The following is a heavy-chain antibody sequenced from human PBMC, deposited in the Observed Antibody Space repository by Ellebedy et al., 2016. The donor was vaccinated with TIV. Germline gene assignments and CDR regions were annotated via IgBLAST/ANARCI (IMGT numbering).Heavy chain of an antibody. V-gene: IGHV3-30*04. D-gene: IGHD1-26*01. CDR2: ISYDGSNK. CDR3: AREVGATFGSSAPDY. Sequence: GGSLRLXCAASGFTFSSYAMHWVRQAPGKGLEWVAVISYDGSNKYYADSVKGRFTISRDNSKNTLYLQMNSLRAEDTAVYYCAREVGATFGSSAPDYWGQGTLVTVSS. CDR1: GFTFSSYA. J-gene: IGHJ4*02.